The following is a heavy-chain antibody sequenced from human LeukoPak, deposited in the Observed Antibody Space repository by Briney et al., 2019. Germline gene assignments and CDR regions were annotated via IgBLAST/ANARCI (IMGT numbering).Heavy chain of an antibody. V-gene: IGHV4-34*01. CDR3: ARGPIVVVINSYFDN. CDR1: GGSFSGYY. Sequence: SETLSLTCAVYGGSFSGYYWSWIRQPPGKGLEWIGEINHSGSTNYNPSLKSRVTISVDTSKNQFSLKLSSVTAADTAVYYCARGPIVVVINSYFDNWGQGTLVTVSS. D-gene: IGHD3-22*01. CDR2: INHSGST. J-gene: IGHJ4*02.